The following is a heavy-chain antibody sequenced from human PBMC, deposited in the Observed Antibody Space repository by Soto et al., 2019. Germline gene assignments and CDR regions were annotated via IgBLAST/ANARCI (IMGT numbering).Heavy chain of an antibody. V-gene: IGHV1-3*01. CDR3: AIAYCGGDCPRSYYYYGMDV. J-gene: IGHJ6*02. CDR2: INAGNGNT. Sequence: SRAAVYTFTSPAMHWVRQAHGQRLEWMGWINAGNGNTKYSQKFQGRVTITRDTSASTAYMELSSLRSEDTAVYYCAIAYCGGDCPRSYYYYGMDVWGQGTTVTVSS. D-gene: IGHD2-21*02. CDR1: VYTFTSPA.